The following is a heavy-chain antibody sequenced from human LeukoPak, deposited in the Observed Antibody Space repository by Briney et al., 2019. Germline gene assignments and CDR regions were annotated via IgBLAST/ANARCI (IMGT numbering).Heavy chain of an antibody. CDR3: ASRRGSYLSYAFDI. CDR1: GFTFSNFG. CDR2: ISSSSTNI. V-gene: IGHV3-48*02. D-gene: IGHD3-10*01. Sequence: GGSLRLSCAASGFTFSNFGMHWVRQAPGKGLEWVSYISSSSTNIYYADSVKGRFTISRDNAKNSLYLQMNSLRDEDTAVYYCASRRGSYLSYAFDIWGQGTMVTFSS. J-gene: IGHJ3*02.